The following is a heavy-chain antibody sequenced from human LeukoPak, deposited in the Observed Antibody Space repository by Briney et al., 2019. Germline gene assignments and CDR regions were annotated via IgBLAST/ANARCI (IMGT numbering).Heavy chain of an antibody. D-gene: IGHD2-21*01. Sequence: GGSLRLSCAASGFTFSSYAMTWVRQAPGKGLAWVSSISKSDGSTYYADSVKGRFTISRDNSKNTVYLHMDSLRVEDTAIYYCARGALIPDYRGQGTLVTVSS. CDR2: ISKSDGST. V-gene: IGHV3-23*01. CDR3: ARGALIPDY. J-gene: IGHJ4*02. CDR1: GFTFSSYA.